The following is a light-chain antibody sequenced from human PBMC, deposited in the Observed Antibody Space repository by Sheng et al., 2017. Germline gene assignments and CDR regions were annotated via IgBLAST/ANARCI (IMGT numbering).Light chain of an antibody. CDR1: SSDVGGYNY. J-gene: IGLJ3*02. CDR2: DVS. CDR3: SSYTTTYIWV. V-gene: IGLV2-14*01. Sequence: QSALTQPASVSGSPGQSITISCTGTSSDVGGYNYVSWYQQHPGKAPKLMIYDVSNRPSGVSNRFSGSKSGNTASLTISGLQAEDEADYYCSSYTTTYIWVFGGGTKLTVL.